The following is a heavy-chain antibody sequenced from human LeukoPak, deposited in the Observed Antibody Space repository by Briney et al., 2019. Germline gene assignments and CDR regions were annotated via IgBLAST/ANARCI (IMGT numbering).Heavy chain of an antibody. V-gene: IGHV3-23*01. CDR3: AKDLGYCTSTSCYLDY. J-gene: IGHJ4*02. Sequence: GGSLRFSCAASGFTFSSYSMNWVRQAPGKGLEWVSAISGSGHSTYYADSVKGRFTISRDNSKNTLYLQMNSLRAEDTAVYYCAKDLGYCTSTSCYLDYWGQGTLVTVSS. CDR1: GFTFSSYS. D-gene: IGHD2-2*01. CDR2: ISGSGHST.